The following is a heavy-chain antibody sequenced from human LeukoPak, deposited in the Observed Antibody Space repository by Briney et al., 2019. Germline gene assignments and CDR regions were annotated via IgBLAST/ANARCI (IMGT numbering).Heavy chain of an antibody. D-gene: IGHD6-13*01. CDR2: MNPNSGNT. V-gene: IGHV1-8*01. CDR3: AREVQLQLVRYYYYYMDV. Sequence: ASVKVSCKASGYTFTSYDINWVRQATGQGLEWMGWMNPNSGNTGYAQKFQGRVTMTRNTSISTAYMELSSLRSEDTAVYYCAREVQLQLVRYYYYYMDVWSKGTTVTVSS. J-gene: IGHJ6*03. CDR1: GYTFTSYD.